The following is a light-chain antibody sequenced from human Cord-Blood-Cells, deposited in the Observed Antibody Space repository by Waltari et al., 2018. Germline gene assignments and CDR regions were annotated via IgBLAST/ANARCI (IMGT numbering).Light chain of an antibody. CDR1: CCAVGGFNY. CDR2: DVS. CDR3: SSYTSSSTVV. V-gene: IGLV2-14*01. J-gene: IGLJ2*01. Sequence: QSVLTQPASGSGSPGQSITIPCPGSCCAVGGFNYVSWYQQHPGKAPKLMIYDVSNRPSGVSNRFSGSKSGNTASLTISGLQAEDEADYYCSSYTSSSTVVFGGGTKLTVL.